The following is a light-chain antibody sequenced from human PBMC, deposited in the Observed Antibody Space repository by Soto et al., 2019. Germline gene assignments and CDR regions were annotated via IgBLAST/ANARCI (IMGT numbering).Light chain of an antibody. CDR1: QSVSSNY. J-gene: IGKJ1*01. CDR2: GAS. CDR3: QQYGGSPRT. V-gene: IGKV3-20*01. Sequence: EIVLTQSPGTLSLSQGERATLSCRASQSVSSNYLAWYQQKSGQAPRLLIYGASSRATGIPDRFSGSGSGTDFTLTISRLEPEDFAVYYCQQYGGSPRTFGQGTKVEIK.